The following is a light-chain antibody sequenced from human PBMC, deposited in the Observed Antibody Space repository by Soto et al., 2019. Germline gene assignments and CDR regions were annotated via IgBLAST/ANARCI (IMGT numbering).Light chain of an antibody. CDR1: SSDVGGYDY. CDR3: SSYTGSSTFV. CDR2: DVN. V-gene: IGLV2-14*01. Sequence: QSALTQPASVSGCPGQSITISCTGTSSDVGGYDYVSWYQQLPGKAPKLLIYDVNNRPSGVSLRFSGSKSGNTASLTISGLQAEDEADYYCSSYTGSSTFVFGTGTKVTVL. J-gene: IGLJ1*01.